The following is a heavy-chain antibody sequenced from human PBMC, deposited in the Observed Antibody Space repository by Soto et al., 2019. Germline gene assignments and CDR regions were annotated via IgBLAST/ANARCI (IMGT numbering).Heavy chain of an antibody. J-gene: IGHJ6*02. D-gene: IGHD6-6*01. CDR2: ISGSGGST. CDR1: GFTFSSYA. Sequence: GFTFSSYAMSWVRQAPGKGLEWVSAISGSGGSTYYADSVKGRFTISRDNSKNTLYLQMNSLRAEDTAVYYCAKVYRTARRGGPYYYYYGMDVWGQGTTVTVSS. V-gene: IGHV3-23*01. CDR3: AKVYRTARRGGPYYYYYGMDV.